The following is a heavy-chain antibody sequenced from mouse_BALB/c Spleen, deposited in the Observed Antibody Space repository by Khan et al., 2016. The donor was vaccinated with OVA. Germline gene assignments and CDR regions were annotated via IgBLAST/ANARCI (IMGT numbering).Heavy chain of an antibody. CDR3: AREEALYYFAY. CDR2: IYPGTDNT. J-gene: IGHJ2*01. V-gene: IGHV1-76*01. D-gene: IGHD1-1*01. Sequence: VKLVESGAELVRPGASVKLSCKTSGYIFTSYWIHWVKQRSGQGLEWIARIYPGTDNTYYNEKLRDKATLTADKSSSTAYIQLSSLKSEDSAVYFCAREEALYYFAYWGQGTTLTVSS. CDR1: GYIFTSYW.